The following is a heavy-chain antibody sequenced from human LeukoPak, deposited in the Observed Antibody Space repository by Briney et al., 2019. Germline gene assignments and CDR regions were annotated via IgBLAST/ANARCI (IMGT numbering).Heavy chain of an antibody. CDR1: GGSISSYY. J-gene: IGHJ5*02. Sequence: SETLSLTCTVSGGSISSYYWSWIRQPPGKGLEWIGYIYYSGSTNHNPSLKSRVTISVDTSKNQFSLKLSSVTAADTAVYYCARAEGPIVVVPAAPFDPWGQGTLVTVSS. V-gene: IGHV4-59*01. CDR2: IYYSGST. CDR3: ARAEGPIVVVPAAPFDP. D-gene: IGHD2-2*01.